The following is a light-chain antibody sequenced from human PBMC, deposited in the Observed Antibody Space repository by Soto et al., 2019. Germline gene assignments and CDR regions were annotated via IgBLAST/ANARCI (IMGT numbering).Light chain of an antibody. V-gene: IGKV3-15*01. CDR1: QSVSSN. CDR3: QQYNNWPLMYT. CDR2: GAS. J-gene: IGKJ2*01. Sequence: EIVMTQSPATLSVSPGERATLSCGASQSVSSNLAWYQQKPGQAPRLLLYGASTRATGIPARFSGSGSGTEFTLTISSLQSEDFAVYYCQQYNNWPLMYTFGQGTKLEIK.